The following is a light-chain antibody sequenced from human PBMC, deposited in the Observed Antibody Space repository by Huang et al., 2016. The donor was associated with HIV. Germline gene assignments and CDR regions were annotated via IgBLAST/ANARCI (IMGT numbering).Light chain of an antibody. J-gene: IGKJ1*01. CDR2: GAS. Sequence: EIVMTQSQATLSVSPGERATLSGRASQSVSSNLPWYQQKPGQAPRLLIYGASTRATDIPARFSGSGSGTEFTLTISSLQSEDFAVYYCQQDNTWQTFGQGTKVEIK. V-gene: IGKV3-15*01. CDR3: QQDNTWQT. CDR1: QSVSSN.